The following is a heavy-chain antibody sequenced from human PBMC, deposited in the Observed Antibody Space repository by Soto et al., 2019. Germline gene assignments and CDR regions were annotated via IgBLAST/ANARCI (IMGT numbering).Heavy chain of an antibody. CDR1: GSRFSNYV. Sequence: QVQLVQSGAEVKTPGSSLKVSCKVSGSRFSNYVISWVRQAPGPGLEWLGRTIPIFNSTKYAQSFQGRVTITADKSTSTASLELSSLRSDDTAVYYCAREGRGKKAGYNGLVSLGYWGQGTLVTVSS. V-gene: IGHV1-69*06. CDR2: TIPIFNST. CDR3: AREGRGKKAGYNGLVSLGY. J-gene: IGHJ4*02. D-gene: IGHD2-2*02.